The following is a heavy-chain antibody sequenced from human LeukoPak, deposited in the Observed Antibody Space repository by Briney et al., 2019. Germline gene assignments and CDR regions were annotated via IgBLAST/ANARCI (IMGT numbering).Heavy chain of an antibody. D-gene: IGHD6-19*01. V-gene: IGHV4-4*07. CDR3: ARGPTWQWLVRYFDY. J-gene: IGHJ4*02. Sequence: PSETLSLTCTVSGDSISSYYWSWIRQPAGKGLEWIGRIYTSGNTNYNPSLKSRVTMSVDTSKNQFSPKLSSVTAADTAVYYCARGPTWQWLVRYFDYWGQGTLVTVSS. CDR1: GDSISSYY. CDR2: IYTSGNT.